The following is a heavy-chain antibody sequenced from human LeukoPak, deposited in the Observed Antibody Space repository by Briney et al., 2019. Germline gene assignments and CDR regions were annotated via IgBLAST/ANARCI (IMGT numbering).Heavy chain of an antibody. CDR3: AKVRTGRYDFWSGYLDY. CDR1: GFTFSSYA. V-gene: IGHV3-23*01. Sequence: GGSLRLSCAASGFTFSSYAMSWVRQAPGKGLEWVSAISGSGGSTYYADSVKGRFTISRDNFKNTLYLQMNSLRAEDTAVYYCAKVRTGRYDFWSGYLDYWGQGTLVTVSS. J-gene: IGHJ4*02. CDR2: ISGSGGST. D-gene: IGHD3-3*01.